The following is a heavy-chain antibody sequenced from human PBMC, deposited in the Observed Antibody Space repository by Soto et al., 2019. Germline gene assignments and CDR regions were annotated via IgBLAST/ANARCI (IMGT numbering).Heavy chain of an antibody. J-gene: IGHJ4*02. Sequence: QVQLVESGGGVVQPGRSLRLSCAASGFTFSDYAMHWVRQAPGKGLEWVAVISYDGAKKYYADSVKGRFTIFTDNSTNTVYLEMDSQRVDDSSVDYCARARDSRTTGYYYYWGQGSLVTVSS. CDR3: ARARDSRTTGYYYY. CDR2: ISYDGAKK. D-gene: IGHD6-13*01. V-gene: IGHV3-30-3*01. CDR1: GFTFSDYA.